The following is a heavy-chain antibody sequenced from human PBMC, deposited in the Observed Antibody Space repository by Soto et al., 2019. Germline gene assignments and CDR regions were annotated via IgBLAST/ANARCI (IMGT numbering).Heavy chain of an antibody. V-gene: IGHV3-23*01. CDR2: ISGSGDSK. D-gene: IGHD2-15*01. Sequence: EVQLLESGGGLVQPGGSLRLSCAASGFTFSSYAMSWVRQAPGKGLEWVSVISGSGDSKFYADSVKGRITISRDNSKNTLSLQMNSLRGEDTAVYYCAKRGGYYFDNWGQGTLVTVSS. CDR3: AKRGGYYFDN. J-gene: IGHJ4*02. CDR1: GFTFSSYA.